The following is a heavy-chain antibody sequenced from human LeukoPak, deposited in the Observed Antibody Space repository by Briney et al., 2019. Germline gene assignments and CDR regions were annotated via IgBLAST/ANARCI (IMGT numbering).Heavy chain of an antibody. D-gene: IGHD3-3*01. CDR2: INHSGST. CDR3: ARARGVFDFWSGYYRFNWFDP. V-gene: IGHV4-34*01. J-gene: IGHJ5*02. Sequence: SETLSLTCAVHGGSFSGYYWSWIRQPPGKGLEWIGEINHSGSTNYNPSLKSRVTISVDTSKNQFSLKLSSVTAADTAVYYCARARGVFDFWSGYYRFNWFDPWGQGTLVTVSS. CDR1: GGSFSGYY.